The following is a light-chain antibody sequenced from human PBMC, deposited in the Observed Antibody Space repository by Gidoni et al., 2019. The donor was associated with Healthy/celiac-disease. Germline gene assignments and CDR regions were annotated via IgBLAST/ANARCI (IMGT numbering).Light chain of an antibody. CDR3: QQANSFPLT. CDR2: AAS. J-gene: IGKJ5*01. V-gene: IGKV1-12*01. CDR1: QGISSW. Sequence: DIQMTQSTSSVSASVGDRGTITCRASQGISSWLAWYQQKPGKAPKLLIYAASSLQSGVPYRFSVRGSWTDFPLTISSLQPDDSATYYCQQANSFPLTFGQWTRLEIK.